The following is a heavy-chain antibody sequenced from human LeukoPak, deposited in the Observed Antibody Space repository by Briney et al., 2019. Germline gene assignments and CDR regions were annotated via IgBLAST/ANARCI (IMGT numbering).Heavy chain of an antibody. CDR2: MNPNSGNT. Sequence: ASVKVSCKASGYSFTTYGISWVRQAPGQGLEWMGWMNPNSGNTGYAQKFQGRVTMTEDTSTDTAYMELSSLRSEDTAVYYCASNLGYCSSTSCEDYYYYMDVWGKGTTVAVSS. J-gene: IGHJ6*03. CDR1: GYSFTTYG. D-gene: IGHD2-2*01. CDR3: ASNLGYCSSTSCEDYYYYMDV. V-gene: IGHV1-8*02.